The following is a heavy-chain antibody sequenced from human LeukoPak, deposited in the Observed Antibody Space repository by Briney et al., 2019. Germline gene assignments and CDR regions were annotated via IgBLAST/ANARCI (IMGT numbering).Heavy chain of an antibody. V-gene: IGHV3-7*01. D-gene: IGHD6-13*01. CDR3: RTSAARGGMDA. J-gene: IGHJ6*02. CDR1: GFSLSNSW. Sequence: GGSLRLSCAASGFSLSNSWMSWVRQAPGQGLEWVANINPDGSETSYVDSVKGRFTISRDNAKNSLFLQMNSLRVDDTAMYYCRTSAARGGMDAWAQGTTVTVSS. CDR2: INPDGSET.